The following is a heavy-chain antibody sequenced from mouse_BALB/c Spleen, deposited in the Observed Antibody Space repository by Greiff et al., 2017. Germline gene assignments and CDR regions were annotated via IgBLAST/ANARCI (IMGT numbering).Heavy chain of an antibody. J-gene: IGHJ2*01. V-gene: IGHV1S56*01. Sequence: QVQLQQSGPELVKPGASVRISCKASGYTFTSYYIHWVKQRPGQGLEWIGWIYPGNVNTKYNEKFKGKATLTADKSSSTAYMQLSSLTSEDSAVYFCARWGNYFDYWGQGTTLTVSS. CDR2: IYPGNVNT. CDR3: ARWGNYFDY. CDR1: GYTFTSYY.